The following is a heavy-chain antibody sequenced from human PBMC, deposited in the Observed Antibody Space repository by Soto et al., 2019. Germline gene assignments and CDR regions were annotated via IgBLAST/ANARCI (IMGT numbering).Heavy chain of an antibody. CDR2: VYWDDDK. D-gene: IGHD6-13*01. J-gene: IGHJ5*02. V-gene: IGHV2-5*02. Sequence: QITLNESGPPLVKPTQTLTLTCTFSGFSLSASGVGVAWIRQPPGKALEWLALVYWDDDKRYNLYLKSRLTITKDTSRNQVVLTMTNMDPVDTATYYCAHSIAAGPLDTWGQGTLVTVSS. CDR1: GFSLSASGVG. CDR3: AHSIAAGPLDT.